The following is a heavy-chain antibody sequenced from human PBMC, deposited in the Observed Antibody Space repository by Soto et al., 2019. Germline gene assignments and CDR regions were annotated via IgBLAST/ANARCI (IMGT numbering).Heavy chain of an antibody. CDR1: GYSFTSYW. CDR2: IDPSDSYT. J-gene: IGHJ6*02. Sequence: GESLKISCKGSGYSFTSYWISWVRQMPGKGLEWMGRIDPSDSYTNYSPSFQGHVTISADKSISTAYLQWSSLKASDTAMYYCASPGAARPFPWGDEHYYYGMDVCRQGPTVTVCS. CDR3: ASPGAARPFPWGDEHYYYGMDV. D-gene: IGHD6-6*01. V-gene: IGHV5-10-1*01.